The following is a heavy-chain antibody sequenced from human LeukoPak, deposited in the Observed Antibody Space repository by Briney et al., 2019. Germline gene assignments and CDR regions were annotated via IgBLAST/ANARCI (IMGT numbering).Heavy chain of an antibody. CDR2: ITPNGGFA. Sequence: GGSLRLSCAASGFLFSDCTMSWLRQAPGEGLQWVSAITPNGGFATYAESVKGRFIISRDNSRDTLYLQMNSLRAEDTAVYYCAKPHASGIYLPYDNWGQGTPVTVSS. J-gene: IGHJ4*02. D-gene: IGHD3-10*01. CDR1: GFLFSDCT. V-gene: IGHV3-23*01. CDR3: AKPHASGIYLPYDN.